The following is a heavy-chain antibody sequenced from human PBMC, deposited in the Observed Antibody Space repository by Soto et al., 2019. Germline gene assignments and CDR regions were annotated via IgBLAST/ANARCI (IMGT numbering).Heavy chain of an antibody. CDR1: GDTFSFYT. J-gene: IGHJ4*02. CDR3: AASYGSGYRAFDY. CDR2: INPIVSMS. V-gene: IGHV1-69*02. D-gene: IGHD3-10*01. Sequence: QVQLVQSGTEVKKPGSSVKVSCKASGDTFSFYTINWVRQAPGLGLEWVGRINPIVSMSNYAQKFQGRVSMTADKSTSTAYMELRTPRSDDTAMYFCAASYGSGYRAFDYWGPGALVIVSS.